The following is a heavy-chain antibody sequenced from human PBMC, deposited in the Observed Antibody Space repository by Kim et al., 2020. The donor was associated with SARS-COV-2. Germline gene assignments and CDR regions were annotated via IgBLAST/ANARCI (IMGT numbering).Heavy chain of an antibody. V-gene: IGHV4-61*01. D-gene: IGHD3-22*01. CDR2: IYYSGST. Sequence: SETLTLTCTVSGGSVSSGSYYWSWIRQPPGKGLDWIGYIYYSGSTNYNPSLKSRVTISVDTSKNQFSLKLSSVTAADTAVYYCARMVVYYYDSSGYYHSGFDRWGQGTLVTVSS. J-gene: IGHJ5*02. CDR3: ARMVVYYYDSSGYYHSGFDR. CDR1: GGSVSSGSYY.